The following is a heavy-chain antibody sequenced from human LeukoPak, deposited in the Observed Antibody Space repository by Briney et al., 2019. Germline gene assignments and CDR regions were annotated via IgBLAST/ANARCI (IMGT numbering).Heavy chain of an antibody. CDR1: GFTFSRSW. Sequence: GGSLRLSCAASGFTFSRSWMSWVRQAPGKGLEWVSLNGAGGGSTNYAHSVKGRFTISRDNSKNTLYLQMSGLRAEDTAVYYCARALFNALDIWGQGTMVTVSS. V-gene: IGHV3-23*01. CDR2: NGAGGGST. J-gene: IGHJ3*02. CDR3: ARALFNALDI. D-gene: IGHD3-10*02.